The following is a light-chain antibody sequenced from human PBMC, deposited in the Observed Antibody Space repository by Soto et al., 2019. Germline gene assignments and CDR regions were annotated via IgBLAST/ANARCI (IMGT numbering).Light chain of an antibody. Sequence: QSVLTQPPSASGTPWQRVTISCSVSSSNIGSNTVNWYQQLPGTAPKLLIYSNNQRPSGVPDRFSGSKSGTSASLAITGLQAEDEADYYCQSYDSSLSGSVFGTGTKVTVL. CDR3: QSYDSSLSGSV. CDR2: SNN. J-gene: IGLJ1*01. CDR1: SSNIGSNT. V-gene: IGLV1-44*01.